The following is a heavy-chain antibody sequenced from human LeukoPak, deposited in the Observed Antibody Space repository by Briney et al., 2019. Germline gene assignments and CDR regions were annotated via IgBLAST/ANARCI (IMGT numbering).Heavy chain of an antibody. V-gene: IGHV3-53*01. D-gene: IGHD4-17*01. CDR3: ARRAGEYSHPYDY. CDR1: GFTVSSNS. Sequence: GGSLRLSCTVSGFTVSSNSMSWVRQAPGKGLEWVSFIYSGGNTHYSDSVKGRFTISRDNSKNTLYLQMNSLRTDDTAVYYCARRAGEYSHPYDYWGQGTLVTVSS. CDR2: IYSGGNT. J-gene: IGHJ4*02.